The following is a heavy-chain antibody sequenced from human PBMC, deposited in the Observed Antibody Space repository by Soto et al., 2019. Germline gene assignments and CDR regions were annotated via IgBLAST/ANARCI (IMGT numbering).Heavy chain of an antibody. V-gene: IGHV4-30-2*01. J-gene: IGHJ4*02. CDR3: ASAGGLGAVAADY. Sequence: QLQLQESGSGLVKPSQTLSLTCAVSGGSISSGGYSWSWIRQPPGKGPEWIGYIYHSGSTYYNPSLNSRVTISVDRSKNQFSLKLSSVTAADTAVYYCASAGGLGAVAADYWGQGTLVTVSS. D-gene: IGHD6-19*01. CDR1: GGSISSGGYS. CDR2: IYHSGST.